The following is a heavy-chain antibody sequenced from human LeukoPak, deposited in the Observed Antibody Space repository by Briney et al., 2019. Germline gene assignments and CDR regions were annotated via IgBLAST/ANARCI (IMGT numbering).Heavy chain of an antibody. V-gene: IGHV4-59*08. CDR2: IFYSGRT. D-gene: IGHD2-15*01. J-gene: IGHJ2*01. CDR3: ARPARYCSSGSCYSDWYLDL. CDR1: GDSMTNYY. Sequence: SETLSLTCIFSGDSMTNYYWNWIRQPPGKGLEGIGYIFYSGRTNYNPSLKSRVTMSVDTSKKQFTLNLTSVTAADTAVYYCARPARYCSSGSCYSDWYLDLWGRGTLVTVSS.